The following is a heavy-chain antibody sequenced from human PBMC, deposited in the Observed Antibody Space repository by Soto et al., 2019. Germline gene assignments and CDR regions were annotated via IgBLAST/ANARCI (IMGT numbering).Heavy chain of an antibody. Sequence: EVQLVESGGGLVQPGGSLRLSCAASGFTFSSYWMHWVRQAPGKGLVWVSRINSDGRSTSYADSVKGRFTISRDNAKNTLYLQRNSLRAEDTAVYYCARDAYSSSWYEGLDYWGQGTLVTVSS. CDR3: ARDAYSSSWYEGLDY. CDR1: GFTFSSYW. D-gene: IGHD6-13*01. V-gene: IGHV3-74*01. CDR2: INSDGRST. J-gene: IGHJ4*02.